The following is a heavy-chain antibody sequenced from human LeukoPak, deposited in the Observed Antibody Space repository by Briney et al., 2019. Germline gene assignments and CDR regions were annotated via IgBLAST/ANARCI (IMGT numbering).Heavy chain of an antibody. CDR3: ARVQGIVGGRFDY. Sequence: SETLSLTCTVSGYFISSGYYWGWIRQPPGKGLEWIGSIYHSGSTYYNPSLKSRVTISVDTSKNQFSLKLSSVTAADTAVYYCARVQGIVGGRFDYWGQGTLVTVSS. D-gene: IGHD1-26*01. V-gene: IGHV4-38-2*02. CDR2: IYHSGST. CDR1: GYFISSGYY. J-gene: IGHJ4*02.